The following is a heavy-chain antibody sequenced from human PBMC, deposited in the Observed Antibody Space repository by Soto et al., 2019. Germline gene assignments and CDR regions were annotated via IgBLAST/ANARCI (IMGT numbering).Heavy chain of an antibody. V-gene: IGHV3-30-3*01. D-gene: IGHD6-13*01. Sequence: GGSLRLSCAASGFTFSSYAMHWVRQAPGKGLEWVAVISYDGSNKYYADSVKGRFTISRDISKNTLYLQMNSLRAEDTAVYYCATDLRRSPQDPHSYYYGMDVWGQGTTVTVSS. CDR3: ATDLRRSPQDPHSYYYGMDV. CDR1: GFTFSSYA. CDR2: ISYDGSNK. J-gene: IGHJ6*02.